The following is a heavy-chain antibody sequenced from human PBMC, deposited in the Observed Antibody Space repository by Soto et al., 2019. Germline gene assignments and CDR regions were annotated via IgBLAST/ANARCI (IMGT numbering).Heavy chain of an antibody. CDR2: ISTYTGST. Sequence: GASVKVSCKASGYPFTSYSLSWVRQAPGQGLEWMGWISTYTGSTNYAQKFQGRVTMTRDTSTSTAYMEIRSLRSDDTAVYYRARDEDSSGYWAASSDFWGQGTLVTVSS. CDR1: GYPFTSYS. D-gene: IGHD3-22*01. V-gene: IGHV1-18*01. CDR3: ARDEDSSGYWAASSDF. J-gene: IGHJ4*02.